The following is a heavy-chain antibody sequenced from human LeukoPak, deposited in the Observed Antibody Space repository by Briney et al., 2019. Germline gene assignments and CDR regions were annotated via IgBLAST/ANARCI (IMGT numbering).Heavy chain of an antibody. V-gene: IGHV3-23*01. Sequence: GGSLRLSCAASGFTFSSYAMSWVRQAPGKGLEWVSAISGSGGSTYYADSVKGRFTISRDNSKNTLYLQMNSLRAEDTAVYYCARKDYYDILTGYHYDYWGQGTLVTVSS. J-gene: IGHJ4*02. CDR1: GFTFSSYA. CDR2: ISGSGGST. CDR3: ARKDYYDILTGYHYDY. D-gene: IGHD3-9*01.